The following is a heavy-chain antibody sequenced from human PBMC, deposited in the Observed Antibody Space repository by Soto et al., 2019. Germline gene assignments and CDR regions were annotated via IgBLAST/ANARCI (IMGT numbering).Heavy chain of an antibody. J-gene: IGHJ4*02. V-gene: IGHV1-18*01. CDR3: ARDHAGSGWFRFDY. CDR2: ISAYNGDT. D-gene: IGHD6-19*01. Sequence: ASVKVSCKTSGYTFTRYSISWVRQAPGQGLEWMGWISAYNGDTNYAQNLQGRVTMTTDASTSTAYMKLRSLRSDDTAMYYCARDHAGSGWFRFDYWGQGTLVTVS. CDR1: GYTFTRYS.